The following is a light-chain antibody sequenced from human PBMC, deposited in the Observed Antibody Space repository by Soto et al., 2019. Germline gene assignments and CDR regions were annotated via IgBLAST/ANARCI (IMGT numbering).Light chain of an antibody. CDR2: DAS. CDR1: QSITTW. CDR3: QHYNSYSDT. J-gene: IGKJ2*01. V-gene: IGKV1-5*01. Sequence: DIQMTQSPSTLSASVGDRVTITCRASQSITTWLAWYQQKPGKAPKLLIYDASSLESGVPSRFSGSGSGTEVTLTISSLQPDDFASYYCQHYNSYSDTFGQGTNLEI.